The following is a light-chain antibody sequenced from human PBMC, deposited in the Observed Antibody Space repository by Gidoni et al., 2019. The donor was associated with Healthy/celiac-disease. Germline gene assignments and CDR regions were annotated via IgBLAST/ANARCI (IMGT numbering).Light chain of an antibody. CDR1: QSVLYSSNNKNY. Sequence: DILMTQSPDSLAVSLGERATIHCKSTQSVLYSSNNKNYLAWYQQKPGQPPKQLIYWASTRESGVPGRFSGSGSGTDFTLPISSLQAEDVAVYYCQLYSSTPTFGGGTKVDIK. V-gene: IGKV4-1*01. CDR2: WAS. CDR3: QLYSSTPT. J-gene: IGKJ4*01.